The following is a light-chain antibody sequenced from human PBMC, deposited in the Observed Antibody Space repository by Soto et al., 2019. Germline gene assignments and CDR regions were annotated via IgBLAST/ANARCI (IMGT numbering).Light chain of an antibody. Sequence: EIQMTQSPSSLSASVGDRVTITCRASQSISSYLNWYQQKPGKAHKLVIYAAYSLQSGVQSRFSGSGSGTDFTLTIRSLQPEDFATYYCKQSYSTPYTFGQGTRLEI. CDR1: QSISSY. V-gene: IGKV1-39*01. J-gene: IGKJ5*01. CDR2: AAY. CDR3: KQSYSTPYT.